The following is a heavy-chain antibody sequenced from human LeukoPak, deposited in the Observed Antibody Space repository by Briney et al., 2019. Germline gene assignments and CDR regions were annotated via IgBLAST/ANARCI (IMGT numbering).Heavy chain of an antibody. D-gene: IGHD2-15*01. Sequence: PSETLSLTCTVSGGSISSYYWNWIRQPPGKGLEWIGYIYYSGSTNYNPSLKSRVTISLDTSKNQFSLRLSSVTAADTAVYYCARGYCTGGICYPEGNWFDPWGQGTLVTVSS. CDR2: IYYSGST. J-gene: IGHJ5*02. CDR3: ARGYCTGGICYPEGNWFDP. V-gene: IGHV4-59*01. CDR1: GGSISSYY.